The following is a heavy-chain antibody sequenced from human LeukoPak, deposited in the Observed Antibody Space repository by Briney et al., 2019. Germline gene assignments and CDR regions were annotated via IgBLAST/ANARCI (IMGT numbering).Heavy chain of an antibody. CDR1: GGSFSGYY. CDR3: ARGGIAVAGHFDY. J-gene: IGHJ4*02. Sequence: PSETLSLTCAVYGGSFSGYYWSWIRQPPGKGLEWIGEINHSGSTNYNPSLKSRVTISVDTSKNQFSPKLSSVTAADTAVYYCARGGIAVAGHFDYWGQGTLVTVSS. D-gene: IGHD6-19*01. V-gene: IGHV4-34*01. CDR2: INHSGST.